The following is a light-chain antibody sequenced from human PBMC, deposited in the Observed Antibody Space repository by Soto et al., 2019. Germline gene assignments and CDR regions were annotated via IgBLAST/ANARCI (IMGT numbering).Light chain of an antibody. CDR1: SSEVGGYKY. CDR2: EVS. CDR3: ASYTSSSTSVI. J-gene: IGLJ2*01. Sequence: QSALTQPASVSGSPGQSITIPCTGTSSEVGGYKYVSWYQQHPGKAPKLMIYEVSDRPSGVSNRFSGSKSGNTASLTISGLQAEDEADYYCASYTSSSTSVIFGRGTKLTVL. V-gene: IGLV2-14*01.